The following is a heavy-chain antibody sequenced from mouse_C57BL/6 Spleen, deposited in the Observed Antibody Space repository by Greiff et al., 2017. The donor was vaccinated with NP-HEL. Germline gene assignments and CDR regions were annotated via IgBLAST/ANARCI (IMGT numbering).Heavy chain of an antibody. Sequence: QVQLKQPGAELVKPGASVKMSCKASGYTFTSYWITWVKQRPGQGLEWIGEILPGSGSTNYNEKFKGKATFTADTSSNTAYMQLSSLTTEDSAIYYCASHYYGSSYVGYFDYWGQGTTLTVSS. D-gene: IGHD1-1*01. V-gene: IGHV1-55*01. CDR2: ILPGSGST. CDR1: GYTFTSYW. J-gene: IGHJ2*01. CDR3: ASHYYGSSYVGYFDY.